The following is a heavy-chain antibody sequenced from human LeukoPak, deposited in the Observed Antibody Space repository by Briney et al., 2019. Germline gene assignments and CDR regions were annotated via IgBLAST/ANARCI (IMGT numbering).Heavy chain of an antibody. CDR2: ISSSSSYI. CDR3: ARDLASWSSSGWYDLYYFDY. J-gene: IGHJ4*02. D-gene: IGHD6-19*01. CDR1: GFTFSSYS. Sequence: PGGSLRLSCAASGFTFSSYSMNWVRQAPGKGLEWVSSISSSSSYIYYADSVKGRFTISRDNAKNSLYLQMNSLRAEDTAVYYCARDLASWSSSGWYDLYYFDYWGQGTLVTVSS. V-gene: IGHV3-21*01.